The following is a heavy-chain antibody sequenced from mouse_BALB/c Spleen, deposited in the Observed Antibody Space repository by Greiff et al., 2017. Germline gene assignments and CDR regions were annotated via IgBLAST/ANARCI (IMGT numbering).Heavy chain of an antibody. Sequence: EVKLMESGGGLVQPGGSRKLSCAASGFTFSSFGMHWVRQAPEKGLEWVAYISSGSSTIYYADTVKGRFTISRDNPKNTLFLQMTSLRSEDTAMYYCARRNSGDFDYWGQGTTLTVSS. J-gene: IGHJ2*01. CDR3: ARRNSGDFDY. CDR1: GFTFSSFG. CDR2: ISSGSSTI. V-gene: IGHV5-17*02.